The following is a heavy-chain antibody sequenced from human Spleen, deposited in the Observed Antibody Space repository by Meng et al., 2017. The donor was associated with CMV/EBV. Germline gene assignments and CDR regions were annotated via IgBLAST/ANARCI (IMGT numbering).Heavy chain of an antibody. CDR2: VSHSGTT. J-gene: IGHJ4*02. Sequence: YGGSFSGYYCSWIRQPPGKGLEWIGEVSHSGTTNYSPSLKSRVTVSIDPTKNQFSLKLSSVTAADTAVYYCARGLSTSALAEHYFDFWGQGTLVTVSS. CDR3: ARGLSTSALAEHYFDF. CDR1: GGSFSGYY. D-gene: IGHD2-21*01. V-gene: IGHV4-34*01.